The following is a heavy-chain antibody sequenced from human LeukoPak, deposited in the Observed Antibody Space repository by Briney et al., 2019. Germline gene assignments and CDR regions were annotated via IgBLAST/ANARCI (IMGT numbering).Heavy chain of an antibody. CDR2: ISSSGSTI. CDR1: GFTFSSYE. D-gene: IGHD3-10*01. V-gene: IGHV3-48*03. Sequence: GGSLRLSCAASGFTFSSYEMNWVRQAPGKGLEWVSYISSSGSTIYYADSVKGRFTISRDNDKNSLYLQMNSLRAEDTAVYYCARTYYYGSGSYYDYLTSFDYWGQGTLVTVSS. J-gene: IGHJ4*02. CDR3: ARTYYYGSGSYYDYLTSFDY.